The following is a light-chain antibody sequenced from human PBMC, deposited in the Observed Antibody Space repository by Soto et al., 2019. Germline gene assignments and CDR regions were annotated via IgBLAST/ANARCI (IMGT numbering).Light chain of an antibody. CDR1: SSDVGSYNL. CDR2: EVS. V-gene: IGLV2-23*02. J-gene: IGLJ1*01. CDR3: CSSAGSSPHV. Sequence: QSVLTQPASVSGSPGQSITISCTGTSSDVGSYNLVSWYQQHPGKAPKLMIYEVSKRPSGVSNHFSGSKSGNTASLTISGLQAEDEADYYCCSSAGSSPHVFGTGTKVPVL.